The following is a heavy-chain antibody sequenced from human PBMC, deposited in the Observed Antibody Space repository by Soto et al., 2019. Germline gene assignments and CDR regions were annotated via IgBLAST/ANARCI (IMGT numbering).Heavy chain of an antibody. J-gene: IGHJ4*02. D-gene: IGHD6-13*01. CDR1: GYTFTSYD. V-gene: IGHV1-18*01. CDR3: ARDDWAAAGTWSDY. CDR2: ISAYNGNT. Sequence: VASVKVSCKASGYTFTSYDISWVRQAPGQGLEWMGWISAYNGNTNYAQKLQGRVTMTTDTSTSTAYMELRSLRSDDTAVYYCARDDWAAAGTWSDYWGQGTLVTVSS.